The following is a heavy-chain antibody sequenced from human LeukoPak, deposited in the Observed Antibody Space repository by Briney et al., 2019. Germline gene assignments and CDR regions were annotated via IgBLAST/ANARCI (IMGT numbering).Heavy chain of an antibody. CDR2: IDERGRNA. J-gene: IGHJ4*02. CDR1: GFTSSNHW. CDR3: IRDEALWRLDY. D-gene: IGHD2-21*01. Sequence: PGGSLRLSCAASGFTSSNHWMHWVRQAPGKGLVWVSRIDERGRNAMYADSVKGRFSISRDNAKNTVNLQMNSLRADDTGVYYCIRDEALWRLDYWGQGTLVTVSS. V-gene: IGHV3-74*03.